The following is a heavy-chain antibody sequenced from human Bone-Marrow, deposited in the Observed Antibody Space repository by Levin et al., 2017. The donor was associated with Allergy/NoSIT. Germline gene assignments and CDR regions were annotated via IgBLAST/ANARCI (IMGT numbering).Heavy chain of an antibody. CDR1: GFTFTNYY. CDR2: ISSSGSTI. CDR3: ARGPGRYAYS. V-gene: IGHV3-11*01. Sequence: GGSLRLSCAASGFTFTNYYMSWIRQAPGKGLEWISYISSSGSTIYYADSVKGRFTISRDNVKNSLYLQMNSLSAEDTAVYYCARGPGRYAYSWGQGTLVTVSS. J-gene: IGHJ4*02. D-gene: IGHD3-16*01.